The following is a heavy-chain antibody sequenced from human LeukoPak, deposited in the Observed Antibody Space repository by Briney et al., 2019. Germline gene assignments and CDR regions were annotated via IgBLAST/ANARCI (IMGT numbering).Heavy chain of an antibody. CDR3: AKGAYCGGDCYSYFDY. D-gene: IGHD2-21*02. Sequence: GGSLRLSCAASGFTFSGYGMHWVRQAPGKGLEWVAVISYDGNTNYYADSVKGRLTISRDNSRNTLYLQMNTLRAEDTAVYYCAKGAYCGGDCYSYFDYWGLGTLVTVSS. CDR2: ISYDGNTN. CDR1: GFTFSGYG. V-gene: IGHV3-30*18. J-gene: IGHJ4*02.